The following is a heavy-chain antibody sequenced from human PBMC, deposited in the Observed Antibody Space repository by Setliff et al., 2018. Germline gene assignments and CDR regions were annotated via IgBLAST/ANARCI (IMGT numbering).Heavy chain of an antibody. J-gene: IGHJ4*02. V-gene: IGHV4-61*02. Sequence: PSETLSLTCTVSGGSISSGSYYWSWIRQPAGKGLEWIGRIYTSGSTNYNPSLKSRVTISVGTSKNQFSLKLSSVTAADTAVYYCARENYYDSSGYGGAYYFDYWGQGTLVTVSS. CDR1: GGSISSGSYY. D-gene: IGHD3-22*01. CDR2: IYTSGST. CDR3: ARENYYDSSGYGGAYYFDY.